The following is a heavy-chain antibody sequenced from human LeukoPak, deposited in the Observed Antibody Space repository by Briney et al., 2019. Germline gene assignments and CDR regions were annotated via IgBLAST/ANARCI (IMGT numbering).Heavy chain of an antibody. Sequence: SETLSLTCTVSGGSIGSYYWSWIRQPPGKGLEWIGYINYSGTTNYNPSLKSRVSISVDTSKNQFSLKLSSVTAADTAVYYCARGTMIVGHWGQGTQATVSS. V-gene: IGHV4-59*01. CDR2: INYSGTT. CDR1: GGSIGSYY. J-gene: IGHJ4*02. D-gene: IGHD3-22*01. CDR3: ARGTMIVGH.